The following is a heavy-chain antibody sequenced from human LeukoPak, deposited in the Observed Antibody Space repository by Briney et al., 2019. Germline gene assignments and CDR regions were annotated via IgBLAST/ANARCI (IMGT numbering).Heavy chain of an antibody. D-gene: IGHD2-2*02. V-gene: IGHV5-51*01. Sequence: HGESLQISCKGSGYSFTSYWIGWVRQMPGKGLEWMGIIYPGDSDTRYSPSFQGQVTISADKSISTAYLQWSSLKASDTAMYYCARHWVGGYCSSTSCYTGLDYWGQGTLVTVSS. CDR2: IYPGDSDT. CDR1: GYSFTSYW. CDR3: ARHWVGGYCSSTSCYTGLDY. J-gene: IGHJ4*02.